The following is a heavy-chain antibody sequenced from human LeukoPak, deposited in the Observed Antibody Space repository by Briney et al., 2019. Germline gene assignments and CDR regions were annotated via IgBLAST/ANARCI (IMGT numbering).Heavy chain of an antibody. CDR2: VSPGGGGT. CDR3: AKEDSSSSRYYFDY. D-gene: IGHD3-22*01. V-gene: IGHV3-23*01. Sequence: PGGSLRLSCAASGFAFSNYAMTWARQAPGMGLEWVSSVSPGGGGTYYPRSVKGRFTISRDNSKNTLYLQIDGLGAEDTALYYCAKEDSSSSRYYFDYWGQGALVTVSS. CDR1: GFAFSNYA. J-gene: IGHJ4*02.